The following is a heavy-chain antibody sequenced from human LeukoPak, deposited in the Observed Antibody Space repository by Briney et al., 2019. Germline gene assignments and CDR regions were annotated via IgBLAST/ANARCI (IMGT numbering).Heavy chain of an antibody. J-gene: IGHJ4*02. V-gene: IGHV1-46*01. Sequence: GASVKVSCKASGYTFTSYYMHWVRQAPGQGLEWMGIINPSGGSTSYAQKFQGRVTMTRDMSTSTVYMELSSLRSEDTAVYYCARHTGSLYDFWSGYIDYWGQGTLVTVSS. CDR1: GYTFTSYY. CDR3: ARHTGSLYDFWSGYIDY. CDR2: INPSGGST. D-gene: IGHD3-3*01.